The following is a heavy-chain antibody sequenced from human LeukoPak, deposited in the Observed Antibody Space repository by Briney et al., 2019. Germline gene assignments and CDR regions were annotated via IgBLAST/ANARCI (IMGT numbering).Heavy chain of an antibody. CDR3: ARYYYDSSAQGSWFDP. D-gene: IGHD3-22*01. J-gene: IGHJ5*02. CDR2: ISAYNGNA. CDR1: GYTFTSYG. V-gene: IGHV1-18*01. Sequence: ASVKVSCKASGYTFTSYGISWVRQAPGQGLEWMGWISAYNGNANYAQKLQGRVTMTTDTSTSTAYMELRGLRSDDTAVYYCARYYYDSSAQGSWFDPWGQGTLVTVSS.